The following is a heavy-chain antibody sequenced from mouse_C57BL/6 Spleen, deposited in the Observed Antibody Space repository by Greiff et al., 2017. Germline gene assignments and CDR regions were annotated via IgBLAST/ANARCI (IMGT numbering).Heavy chain of an antibody. CDR2: IYPRSGNN. J-gene: IGHJ3*01. V-gene: IGHV1-81*01. CDR1: GYTFTSYG. Sequence: VQLQQSGAELARPGASVKLSCKASGYTFTSYGISWVKQRTGQGLEWIGEIYPRSGNNYYNEKFKGKATLTADKSSSTAYMALRSLTSEDSAVYFCARGDYDGSSYDWFAYWGQGTLVTVAA. D-gene: IGHD1-1*01. CDR3: ARGDYDGSSYDWFAY.